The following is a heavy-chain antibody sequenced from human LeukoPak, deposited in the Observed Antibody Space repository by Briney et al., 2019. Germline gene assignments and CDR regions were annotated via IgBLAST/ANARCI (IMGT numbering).Heavy chain of an antibody. D-gene: IGHD2-2*02. Sequence: SETLSLTCAVCGGSFSGYYWSWIRQPPGKGLEWIGEINHSGSTNYNPSLKSRVTISVDTSKNQFSLKLSSVTAADTAVYYCARGGKLGYCSSTSCYTRFDPWGQGTLVTVSS. CDR3: ARGGKLGYCSSTSCYTRFDP. V-gene: IGHV4-34*01. CDR2: INHSGST. CDR1: GGSFSGYY. J-gene: IGHJ5*02.